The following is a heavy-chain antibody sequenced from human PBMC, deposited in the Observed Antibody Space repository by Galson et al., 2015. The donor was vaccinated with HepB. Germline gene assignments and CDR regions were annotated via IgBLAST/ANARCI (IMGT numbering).Heavy chain of an antibody. CDR1: GFTVSSNY. CDR2: IYSGGRA. Sequence: SLRLSCAASGFTVSSNYMSWVRQAPGKGLEWVSIIYSGGRAYYADSVKGRFTISRDSSKNTLFLQMKSLGVEDTALYYCAGSIVGATYNYGLDVWGQGTTVTVSS. D-gene: IGHD1-26*01. CDR3: AGSIVGATYNYGLDV. V-gene: IGHV3-53*01. J-gene: IGHJ6*02.